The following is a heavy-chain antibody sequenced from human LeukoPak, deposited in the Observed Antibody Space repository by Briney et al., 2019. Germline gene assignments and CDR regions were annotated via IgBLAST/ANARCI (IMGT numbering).Heavy chain of an antibody. V-gene: IGHV3-21*01. Sequence: GGSLRLSCAASGFTFSSYSMNWVRQAPGKGLEWVSSISSSSSYIYYADSVKGRFTISRDNAKNSLYLQMNSLRAEDTAVYYCARDFTYCGGDCSRADYMDVWGKGTTVTVSS. CDR1: GFTFSSYS. J-gene: IGHJ6*03. D-gene: IGHD2-21*02. CDR3: ARDFTYCGGDCSRADYMDV. CDR2: ISSSSSYI.